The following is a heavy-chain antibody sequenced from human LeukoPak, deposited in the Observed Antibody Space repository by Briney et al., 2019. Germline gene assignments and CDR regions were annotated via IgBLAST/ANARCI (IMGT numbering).Heavy chain of an antibody. D-gene: IGHD4-11*01. V-gene: IGHV4-34*01. CDR2: INHSGST. CDR1: GGSFSGYY. Sequence: PSETLSLTCAVYGGSFSGYYWSWIRQPPGKGLEWIGKINHSGSTNYNPSLKSRVTISVDTSKNQFSLKLSSVTAAVTAVYYCARTGTRRAYSNYHKRVCAFDIWGQGTMVTVSS. J-gene: IGHJ3*02. CDR3: ARTGTRRAYSNYHKRVCAFDI.